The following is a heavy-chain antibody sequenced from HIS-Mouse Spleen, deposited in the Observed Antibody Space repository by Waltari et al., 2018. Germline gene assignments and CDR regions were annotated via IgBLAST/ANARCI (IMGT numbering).Heavy chain of an antibody. CDR3: ARFPTGYSSGWYWFDP. J-gene: IGHJ5*02. D-gene: IGHD6-19*01. CDR2: ISAYNGNT. V-gene: IGHV1-18*01. Sequence: QVQLVQSGAEVKKPGASVKVSCKASGYTFTSYGISWVRQAPGHGLEWMGWISAYNGNTNEAQKLQGRVTMTTDTSTSTAYMELRSLRSDDTAVYYCARFPTGYSSGWYWFDPWGQGTLVTVSS. CDR1: GYTFTSYG.